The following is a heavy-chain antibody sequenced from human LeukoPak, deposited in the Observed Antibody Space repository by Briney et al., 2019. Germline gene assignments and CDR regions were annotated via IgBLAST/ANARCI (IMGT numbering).Heavy chain of an antibody. CDR3: ARETSTGKYPQNVPDY. J-gene: IGHJ4*02. D-gene: IGHD2-8*02. CDR1: GFTFSSYW. Sequence: PGGSLRLSCAASGFTFSSYWMHWVRQAPGKGLVWVSRTNSDGSSIAYADSVQGRFTISRDNAKNTLYLQVSSLSVEDTAVYYCARETSTGKYPQNVPDYWGQGTLVTVSS. CDR2: TNSDGSSI. V-gene: IGHV3-74*01.